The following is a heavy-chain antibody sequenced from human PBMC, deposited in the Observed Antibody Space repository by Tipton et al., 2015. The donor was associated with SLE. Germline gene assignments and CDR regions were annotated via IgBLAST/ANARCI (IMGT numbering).Heavy chain of an antibody. Sequence: TLSLTCTVSGGAIGSSDYYWAWIRQPPGKGLEWIGSFHYSGHTYYNPSLKSRVTISLDTSKNQFSLNLYSATAADTAVYYCATGYGDDDFYYYYYMDVWGKGITVTVSS. CDR3: ATGYGDDDFYYYYYMDV. CDR2: FHYSGHT. J-gene: IGHJ6*03. V-gene: IGHV4-39*07. CDR1: GGAIGSSDYY. D-gene: IGHD4-17*01.